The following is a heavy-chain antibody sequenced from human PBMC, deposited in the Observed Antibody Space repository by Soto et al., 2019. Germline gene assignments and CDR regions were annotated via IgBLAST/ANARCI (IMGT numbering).Heavy chain of an antibody. J-gene: IGHJ4*02. V-gene: IGHV3-66*01. D-gene: IGHD6-13*01. Sequence: EVQLVESGGGLVQPGGSLRLSCAASGFTVSSNYMSWVRQAPGKGLEWVSVIYSGGSTYYADSVKGRITISRDNSKNTRELQMNSLRADATAVYYCARERKSSTPLYYFDYWGQGTLVTVSS. CDR2: IYSGGST. CDR3: ARERKSSTPLYYFDY. CDR1: GFTVSSNY.